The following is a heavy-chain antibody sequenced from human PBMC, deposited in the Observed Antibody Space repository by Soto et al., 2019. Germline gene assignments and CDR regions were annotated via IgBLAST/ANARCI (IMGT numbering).Heavy chain of an antibody. J-gene: IGHJ3*02. V-gene: IGHV1-8*01. CDR3: ARFATEIGDYHDAFDI. CDR1: GYTFTSYD. CDR2: MNPNSGNT. D-gene: IGHD4-17*01. Sequence: ASVKVSCKASGYTFTSYDINWVRQATGQGLEWMGWMNPNSGNTGYAQKFQGRVTMTRNTSISTAYMELSSLRSEDTAVYYCARFATEIGDYHDAFDIWGQGTMVTVSS.